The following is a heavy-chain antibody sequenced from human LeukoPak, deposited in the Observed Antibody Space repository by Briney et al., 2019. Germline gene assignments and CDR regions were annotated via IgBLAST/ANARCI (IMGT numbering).Heavy chain of an antibody. J-gene: IGHJ4*02. CDR3: AGSEEGDYGSY. CDR1: GGSISSYY. CDR2: IYYSGST. D-gene: IGHD4-17*01. Sequence: SETLSLTCTVSGGSISSYYWSWIRQPPGKGLEWIGYIYYSGSTNYNPSLKSRVTISVDTSKNKFSLKLSSVTAADTAVYYCAGSEEGDYGSYWGQGTLVTVSS. V-gene: IGHV4-59*08.